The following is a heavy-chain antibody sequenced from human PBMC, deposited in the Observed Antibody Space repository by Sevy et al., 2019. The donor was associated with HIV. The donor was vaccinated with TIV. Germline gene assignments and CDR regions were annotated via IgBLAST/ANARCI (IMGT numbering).Heavy chain of an antibody. CDR3: AGDSLLPVMVSMVRGALSYYFDY. CDR2: VWYDGNIK. Sequence: GGSLRLSCAASGFIFSDYGMHWVRQSPVNGLEWVAVVWYDGNIKYYADSVKGRFTISRDNSKNTLYLQMNNLRAEDTAVYYCAGDSLLPVMVSMVRGALSYYFDYWGQGTLVTVSS. V-gene: IGHV3-33*01. J-gene: IGHJ4*02. CDR1: GFIFSDYG. D-gene: IGHD3-10*01.